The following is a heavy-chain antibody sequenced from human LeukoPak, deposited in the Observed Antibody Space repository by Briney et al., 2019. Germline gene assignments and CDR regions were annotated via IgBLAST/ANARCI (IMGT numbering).Heavy chain of an antibody. D-gene: IGHD2-2*01. Sequence: ASVKVSCKVSGYTLTELSMHWVRQAPGKGLEWMGGFDPEDGETIYAQKFQGRVTMTEDTSTDTAYIELSSLRSEDTAVYYCATLLRGYCSSTSCYAGYFDYWGQGTLVTVSS. V-gene: IGHV1-24*01. CDR3: ATLLRGYCSSTSCYAGYFDY. J-gene: IGHJ4*02. CDR2: FDPEDGET. CDR1: GYTLTELS.